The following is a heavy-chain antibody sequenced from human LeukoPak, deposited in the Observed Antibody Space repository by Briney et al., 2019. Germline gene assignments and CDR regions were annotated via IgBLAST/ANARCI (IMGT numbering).Heavy chain of an antibody. CDR1: GYTFTCYY. CDR2: INPNSGGT. Sequence: ASVKVSCKASGYTFTCYYMHWVGQARGQGGEWMGWINPNSGGTNYAQKFQGRVTMTRDTSISTAYMALSRLRSDDTAVYYCARAYCSSTSCRPDYGMDVWGQGTTVTVSS. CDR3: ARAYCSSTSCRPDYGMDV. J-gene: IGHJ6*02. D-gene: IGHD2-2*01. V-gene: IGHV1-2*02.